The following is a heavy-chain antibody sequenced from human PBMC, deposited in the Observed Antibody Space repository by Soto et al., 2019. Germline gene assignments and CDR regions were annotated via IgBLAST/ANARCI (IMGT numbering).Heavy chain of an antibody. CDR3: ARNSPLLENDHYGMAV. Sequence: ASETLSLTCTVSGDSISSNYWSWIRQPPGKGLEWIGYIYYSGNPTYNPSFKSRVTMSVDRSKNQFSLRLSSLTAADTAVYYCARNSPLLENDHYGMAVWGQGTKVTVSS. D-gene: IGHD2-21*01. J-gene: IGHJ6*02. CDR2: IYYSGNP. CDR1: GDSISSNY. V-gene: IGHV4-59*08.